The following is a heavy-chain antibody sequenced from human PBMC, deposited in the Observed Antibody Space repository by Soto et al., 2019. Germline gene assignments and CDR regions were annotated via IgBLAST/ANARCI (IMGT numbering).Heavy chain of an antibody. D-gene: IGHD6-19*01. CDR1: GGTFSTYA. CDR2: IIPLFGTA. Sequence: QVQLEQSGGEVKQPGSSVRVSCKTSGGTFSTYAINWVRQAPGQGLEWMGAIIPLFGTADYSQKFQGRVTITADESTSTAYMELSSLRFDDTAVYFCARPKGTYSSGYYYFDFWGQGTLSPSP. J-gene: IGHJ4*02. V-gene: IGHV1-69*01. CDR3: ARPKGTYSSGYYYFDF.